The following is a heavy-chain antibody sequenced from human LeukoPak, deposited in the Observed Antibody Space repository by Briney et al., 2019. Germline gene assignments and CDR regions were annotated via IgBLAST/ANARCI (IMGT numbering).Heavy chain of an antibody. CDR2: IYSGGST. J-gene: IGHJ5*02. V-gene: IGHV3-66*01. CDR1: GFTFSSSP. D-gene: IGHD3-10*01. Sequence: GGSLRLSCAASGFTFSSSPMSWVRQAPGKGLEWVSVIYSGGSTYYADSVKGRVTISRDNSKNTLYLQMNSLRAEDTAVYYCARMYYYGSGMGFDPWGQGTLVTVSS. CDR3: ARMYYYGSGMGFDP.